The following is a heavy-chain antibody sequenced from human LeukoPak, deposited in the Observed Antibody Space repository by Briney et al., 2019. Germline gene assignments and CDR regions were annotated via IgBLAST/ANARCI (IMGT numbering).Heavy chain of an antibody. Sequence: PGGSLRLSCAASGFTVSNCLMSWVRQAPGKGLEWVANMKPDGSEKNYVDSVKGRFTISRDNAKNSLYLQMNSLRAEDTAVYYCARSFDYVWGRDWGQGTLVTVSS. CDR2: MKPDGSEK. CDR1: GFTVSNCL. CDR3: ARSFDYVWGRD. D-gene: IGHD3-16*01. J-gene: IGHJ4*02. V-gene: IGHV3-7*01.